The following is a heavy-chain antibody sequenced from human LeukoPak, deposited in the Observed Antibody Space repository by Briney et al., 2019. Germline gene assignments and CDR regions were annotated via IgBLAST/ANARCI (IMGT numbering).Heavy chain of an antibody. CDR3: ARHDLGGTSPFDY. V-gene: IGHV1-46*01. Sequence: ASVKVSCKKSGCTFTNHYMHCVREAPGQGLEWMGIINPSGTSTTYAQKFQGRVTMTRDTSTSTDCMELSSLRSEDTAVYYCARHDLGGTSPFDYWGQGTLVTVSS. J-gene: IGHJ4*02. D-gene: IGHD4-23*01. CDR1: GCTFTNHY. CDR2: INPSGTST.